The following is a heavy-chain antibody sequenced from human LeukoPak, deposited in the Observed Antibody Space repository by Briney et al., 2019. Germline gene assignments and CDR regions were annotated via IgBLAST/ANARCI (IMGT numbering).Heavy chain of an antibody. D-gene: IGHD3-16*01. V-gene: IGHV1-2*02. CDR3: ARDVSAGGTNWFDP. J-gene: IGHJ5*02. Sequence: ASVKVSCKASGYTFTGYYIHWVRQAPGQGLEWMGWINPNSGGPNYAQKFQGRVTMTRDTSISTAYMEMSRLRSDDTAVYYCARDVSAGGTNWFDPWGQGTLVTVSS. CDR1: GYTFTGYY. CDR2: INPNSGGP.